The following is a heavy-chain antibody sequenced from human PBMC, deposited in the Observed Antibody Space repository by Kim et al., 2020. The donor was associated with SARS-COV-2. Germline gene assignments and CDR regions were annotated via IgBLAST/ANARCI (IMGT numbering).Heavy chain of an antibody. J-gene: IGHJ1*01. CDR1: GYTFTDYY. CDR2: IDPKTGGT. D-gene: IGHD3-16*01. V-gene: IGHV1-2*02. CDR3: VRDRLSSALRGG. Sequence: ASVKVSCKASGYTFTDYYLQWVRQAPGHGPEWMGWIDPKTGGTDYAQKFQGRVTFTSDTSIHTVYVELRSLTFDDTAVYYCVRDRLSSALRGGWGQGAQVTVSS.